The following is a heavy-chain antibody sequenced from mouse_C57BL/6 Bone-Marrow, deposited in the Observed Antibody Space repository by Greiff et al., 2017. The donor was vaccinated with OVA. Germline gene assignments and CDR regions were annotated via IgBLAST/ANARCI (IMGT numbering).Heavy chain of an antibody. CDR2: IDPSDSYT. CDR1: GYTFTSYW. CDR3: AREYSNYRFAY. V-gene: IGHV1-69*01. J-gene: IGHJ3*01. Sequence: QVQLQQPGAELVMPGASVKLSCKASGYTFTSYWMHWVKQRPGQGLEWIGEIDPSDSYTNYNQKFKGKSTLTVDKSSSTAYMQLSSLTSVDSSVYYCAREYSNYRFAYWGQGTLVTVSA. D-gene: IGHD2-5*01.